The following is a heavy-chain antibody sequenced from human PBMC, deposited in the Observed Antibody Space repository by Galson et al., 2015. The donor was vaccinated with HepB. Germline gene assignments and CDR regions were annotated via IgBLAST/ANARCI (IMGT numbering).Heavy chain of an antibody. V-gene: IGHV3-21*01. CDR1: GFTFSSYS. Sequence: SLRLSCAASGFTFSSYSMNWVRQAPGKGLEWVSSISSSSSYIYYADSVKGRFTISRDNAKNSLYLQMNSLRAEDTAVYYCAREVGTRYGMDVWGQGTTVTVSS. D-gene: IGHD2-2*01. CDR2: ISSSSSYI. CDR3: AREVGTRYGMDV. J-gene: IGHJ6*02.